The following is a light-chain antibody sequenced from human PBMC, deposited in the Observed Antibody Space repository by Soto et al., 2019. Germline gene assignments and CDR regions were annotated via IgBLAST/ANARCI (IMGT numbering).Light chain of an antibody. CDR1: LGISIN. CDR3: QQYNKWPQT. V-gene: IGKV3-15*01. Sequence: EIVMTQSPATLSVSPGERLSLSCRASLGISINLAWYQQRPGQAPRLLIYGASTRATGVPTRFSGSGSGTEFTLTISSLQSEDLAVYHCQQYNKWPQTFGQGTKV. CDR2: GAS. J-gene: IGKJ1*01.